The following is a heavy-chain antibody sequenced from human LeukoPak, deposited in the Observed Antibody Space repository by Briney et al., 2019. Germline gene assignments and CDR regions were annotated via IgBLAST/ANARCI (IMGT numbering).Heavy chain of an antibody. CDR1: GXSFTTYW. J-gene: IGHJ4*02. D-gene: IGHD1-1*01. CDR3: ARLSNNWSLDY. V-gene: IGHV5-51*01. Sequence: GESLKISCKGSGXSFTTYWSGWVRQMPGKGLEWMGVNYPGDSDTKYSPSFQGQVTISADKSIGTAYLQWSSLKASDAAIYYCARLSNNWSLDYWGQGTLVTVSS. CDR2: NYPGDSDT.